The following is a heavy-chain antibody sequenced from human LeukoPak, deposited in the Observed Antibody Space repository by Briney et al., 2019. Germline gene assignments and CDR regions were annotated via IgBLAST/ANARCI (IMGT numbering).Heavy chain of an antibody. J-gene: IGHJ4*02. CDR1: GLTFSGSA. CDR2: ISGSGNST. V-gene: IGHV3-23*01. Sequence: PGGSLRLSCAASGLTFSGSAMSWVRQPPGKGLEWVSLISGSGNSTYYADSVKGRFTISRDNSKNTLYLQMNSLRADDTAVYYCAKVLVLVSANRYYFDYWGQGTLVTVSS. CDR3: AKVLVLVSANRYYFDY. D-gene: IGHD2-15*01.